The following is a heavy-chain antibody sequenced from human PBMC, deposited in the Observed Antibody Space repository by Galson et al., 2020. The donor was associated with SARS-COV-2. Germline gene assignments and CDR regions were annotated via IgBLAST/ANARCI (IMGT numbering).Heavy chain of an antibody. D-gene: IGHD3-22*01. J-gene: IGHJ5*02. CDR2: ISWNSGRI. CDR3: ARGLDSTGYNSLDP. V-gene: IGHV3-9*01. Sequence: GGTLRLLCAASGFTFDDYAMHWVRQAPGKGLEWVTGISWNSGRIGYEDSVKGRFTISRDNAKNSLYLQMNSLRADDTALYYCARGLDSTGYNSLDPWGQGTLVTVSS. CDR1: GFTFDDYA.